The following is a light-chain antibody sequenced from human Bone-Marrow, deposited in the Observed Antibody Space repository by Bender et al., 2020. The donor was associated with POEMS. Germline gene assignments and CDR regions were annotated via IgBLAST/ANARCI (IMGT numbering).Light chain of an antibody. CDR1: KLGEEY. CDR3: QSWGSNTAV. CDR2: QDT. J-gene: IGLJ2*01. Sequence: SYELTQPPSVSVSPGQTATITCSGEKLGEEYACWYQQKPGQSPVVVIYQDTKRPSGIPERFSGSTSGNTASLTISGTHDLDEADYYCQSWGSNTAVFGGGTKLTVL. V-gene: IGLV3-1*01.